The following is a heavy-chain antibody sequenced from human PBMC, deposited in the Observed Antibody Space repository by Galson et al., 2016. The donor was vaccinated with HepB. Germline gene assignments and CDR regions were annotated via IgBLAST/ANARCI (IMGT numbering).Heavy chain of an antibody. V-gene: IGHV4-59*01. CDR1: GVSLSSYY. CDR2: IYYSGGST. J-gene: IGHJ4*02. CDR3: ARVRIAVAENSYFFDS. D-gene: IGHD6-19*01. Sequence: SLTCTVSGVSLSSYYWSWIRQPPGKGLEWIGYIYYSGGSTNYNPSLKSRVTISVDTLKNQFSLKLSSVTAADTAVYFCARVRIAVAENSYFFDSWGQGTLVTVSS.